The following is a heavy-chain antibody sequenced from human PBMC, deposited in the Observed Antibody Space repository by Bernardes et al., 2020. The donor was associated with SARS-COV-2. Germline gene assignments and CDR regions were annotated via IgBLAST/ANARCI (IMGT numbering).Heavy chain of an antibody. CDR1: GFTFSDHY. CDR2: TRNKANSYTT. D-gene: IGHD3-22*01. Sequence: GSLRLSCAASGFTFSDHYMDWVRQAPGKGLEWVGRTRNKANSYTTEYAASVKGRFTISRDDSKNSLYLQMNSLKTEDTAVYYCARVGSGYYYYFDYWGQGTLVTVSS. J-gene: IGHJ4*02. CDR3: ARVGSGYYYYFDY. V-gene: IGHV3-72*01.